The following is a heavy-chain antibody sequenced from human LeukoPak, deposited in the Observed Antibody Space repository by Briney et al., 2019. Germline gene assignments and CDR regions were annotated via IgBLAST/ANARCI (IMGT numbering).Heavy chain of an antibody. CDR3: AKTPRSGWYQNYFDY. D-gene: IGHD6-19*01. J-gene: IGHJ4*02. Sequence: GGSLRLSCAASGFTFSSYAMSWVRQAPGKGLEWVSAISGSGGSTYYADSVKGRFTISRDNSKNTLYLQMNSLRAEDTAVYYCAKTPRSGWYQNYFDYWGQGTLVTVSS. CDR2: ISGSGGST. V-gene: IGHV3-23*01. CDR1: GFTFSSYA.